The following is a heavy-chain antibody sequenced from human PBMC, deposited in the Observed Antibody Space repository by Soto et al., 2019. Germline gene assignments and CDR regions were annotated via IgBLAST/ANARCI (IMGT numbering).Heavy chain of an antibody. CDR3: ARLDVATIPFYYYYMDV. J-gene: IGHJ6*03. CDR2: IYYSGST. D-gene: IGHD5-12*01. CDR1: GGSISSYY. Sequence: QVQLQESGPGLVKPSETLSLTCTVSGGSISSYYWSWIRQPPGKGLEWIGYIYYSGSTNYNPSLKRRVTISVDTSKSQFSLKLSSVTAADTAVYYCARLDVATIPFYYYYMDVWGKGTTVTVSS. V-gene: IGHV4-59*08.